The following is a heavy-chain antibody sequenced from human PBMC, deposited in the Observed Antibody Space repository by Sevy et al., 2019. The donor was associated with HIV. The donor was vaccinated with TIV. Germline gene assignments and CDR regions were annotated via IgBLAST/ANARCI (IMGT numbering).Heavy chain of an antibody. D-gene: IGHD3-10*01. CDR2: IYYSGST. CDR3: ASSPYYYGSASYYQNIYYYYYYMDV. Sequence: SETLSLTCTVSGGSISSYYWSWIRQPPGKGLEWIGYIYYSGSTNYNPSLKSRVTISVDTSKNQFSLKLSSVTAADTSVYYCASSPYYYGSASYYQNIYYYYYYMDVWGKGTTVTVSS. CDR1: GGSISSYY. J-gene: IGHJ6*03. V-gene: IGHV4-59*01.